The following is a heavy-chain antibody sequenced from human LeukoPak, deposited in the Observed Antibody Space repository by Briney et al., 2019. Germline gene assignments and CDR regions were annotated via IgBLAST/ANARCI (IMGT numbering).Heavy chain of an antibody. CDR3: ARDGFSVATNY. D-gene: IGHD5-12*01. Sequence: GGSLRLSCAASGFTFSSYWMHWVRQAPGKGLVWVSRINSDGSSTSYADSVKGRFTISRDNAKNTLYLQMNSLKAEDTAVYYCARDGFSVATNYWGQGTLVTVSS. V-gene: IGHV3-74*01. J-gene: IGHJ4*02. CDR1: GFTFSSYW. CDR2: INSDGSST.